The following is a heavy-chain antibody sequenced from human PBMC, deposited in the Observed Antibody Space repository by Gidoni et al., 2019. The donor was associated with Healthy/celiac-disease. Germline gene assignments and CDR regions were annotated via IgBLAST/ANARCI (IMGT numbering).Heavy chain of an antibody. CDR2: ISGSGGST. Sequence: EVQLLESGGGMVQTAGSLRLSGAASGFTVRSYAMSWVRQARGQWLEWVSAISGSGGSTYYADSVNGRFILARDTSKTTLYLQMNSLRAEDTAVYYCANPHCSSTSCYWDFYYYYGMDVWGQGTTVTVSS. V-gene: IGHV3-23*01. J-gene: IGHJ6*02. CDR1: GFTVRSYA. CDR3: ANPHCSSTSCYWDFYYYYGMDV. D-gene: IGHD2-2*01.